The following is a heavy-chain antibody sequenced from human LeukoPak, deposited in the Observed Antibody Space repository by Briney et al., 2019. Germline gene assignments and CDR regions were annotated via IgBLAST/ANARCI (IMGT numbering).Heavy chain of an antibody. Sequence: GGSLRLSCVASGFTVSTDYMSWVRQAPGKGLEWVSLIYSGGSTYYADSVKGRFTISRDSSKNTLYLQMNSLRAEDTAVYYCARAGVTYYYDSTFDYWGQGTLVTVSS. CDR1: GFTVSTDY. V-gene: IGHV3-66*01. J-gene: IGHJ4*02. CDR3: ARAGVTYYYDSTFDY. D-gene: IGHD3-22*01. CDR2: IYSGGST.